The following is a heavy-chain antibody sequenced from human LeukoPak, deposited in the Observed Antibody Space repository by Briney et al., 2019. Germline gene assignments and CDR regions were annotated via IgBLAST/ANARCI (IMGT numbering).Heavy chain of an antibody. D-gene: IGHD3-22*01. CDR3: ARDLDYYESVGYYGY. CDR1: GFTFSDHY. CDR2: ITGSGSGVHT. J-gene: IGHJ4*02. V-gene: IGHV3-11*01. Sequence: GGSLRLSCAGSGFTFSDHYIDWVRQAPGKGLEWVSSITGSGSGVHTYHADSVKGRFTVSRDNAKNSLYLQMNSLRAEDTAVYYCARDLDYYESVGYYGYWGQGTLVTVSS.